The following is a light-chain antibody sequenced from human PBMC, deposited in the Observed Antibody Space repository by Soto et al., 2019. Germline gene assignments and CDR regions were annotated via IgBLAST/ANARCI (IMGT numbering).Light chain of an antibody. CDR3: AAWDDSLSGHYV. CDR2: SNN. V-gene: IGLV1-47*02. J-gene: IGLJ1*01. CDR1: SSNIGSNY. Sequence: QSVLTQPPSASGTPGQRVTISCSGSSSNIGSNYVYWYQQLPGTAPTLLIYSNNQRPSGVPDRFSGSKSGTSASLAISGLRSEDEADYYCAAWDDSLSGHYVFGTGTKLTVL.